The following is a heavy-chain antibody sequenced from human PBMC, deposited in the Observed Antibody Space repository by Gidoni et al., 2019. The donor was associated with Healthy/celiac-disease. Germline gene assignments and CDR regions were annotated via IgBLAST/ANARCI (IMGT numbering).Heavy chain of an antibody. V-gene: IGHV4-30-4*01. J-gene: IGHJ4*02. CDR2: IDYSGST. CDR3: ARGRIVVVTAANTHFDY. Sequence: QVQLQESGPGLVKPSQTLSLTCHVSRRSISRGTYYWSWIRQPPGKGLEWIGYIDYSGSTYYNPSLKSRVTIAVDTSKNQFALKLSSVTAADTAVYYCARGRIVVVTAANTHFDYWGQGTLVTVSS. D-gene: IGHD2-2*01. CDR1: RRSISRGTYY.